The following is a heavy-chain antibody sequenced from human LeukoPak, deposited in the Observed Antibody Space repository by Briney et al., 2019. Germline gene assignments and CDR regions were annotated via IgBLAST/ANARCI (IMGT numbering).Heavy chain of an antibody. CDR1: GGSISSYY. V-gene: IGHV4-59*08. J-gene: IGHJ6*02. Sequence: SETLSLTCTVSGGSISSYYWSWIRQPPGKGLEWIGYIYYSGSTNYNPSLKSRVTISVDTSKNQFSLKLSSVTAADTAVYYCARQGTSRFDAMDVWGQGTTVTVSS. CDR3: ARQGTSRFDAMDV. CDR2: IYYSGST. D-gene: IGHD2-2*01.